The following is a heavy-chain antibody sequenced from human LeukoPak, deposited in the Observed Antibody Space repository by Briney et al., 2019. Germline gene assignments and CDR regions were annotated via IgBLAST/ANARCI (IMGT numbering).Heavy chain of an antibody. CDR2: IYYSGST. V-gene: IGHV4-59*08. J-gene: IGHJ6*03. CDR3: AVGATHYYMDG. CDR1: GGCIRGYY. D-gene: IGHD3-16*01. Sequence: SETLSLTCTVSGGCIRGYYWSWVRQPPGKGLEWIAYIYYSGSTNYNPSLKSRVTISLDTSKNQFSLKLSSVTAADTAVYYCAVGATHYYMDGCGKGTTVTVSS.